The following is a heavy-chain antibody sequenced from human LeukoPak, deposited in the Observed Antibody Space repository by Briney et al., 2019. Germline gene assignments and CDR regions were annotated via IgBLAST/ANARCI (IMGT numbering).Heavy chain of an antibody. CDR2: ISYSGST. D-gene: IGHD4-23*01. CDR1: GGSVTSGRNH. CDR3: ARVSEITVVKSMYFDY. J-gene: IGHJ4*02. V-gene: IGHV4-61*01. Sequence: PSETLSLTCTVSGGSVTSGRNHWNWIRQPPGKGLEWIGYISYSGSTNYNPSLKSRVTISIDTSKNQFSLKLSSVTAADTAVYYCARVSEITVVKSMYFDYWGQGTLVTVSS.